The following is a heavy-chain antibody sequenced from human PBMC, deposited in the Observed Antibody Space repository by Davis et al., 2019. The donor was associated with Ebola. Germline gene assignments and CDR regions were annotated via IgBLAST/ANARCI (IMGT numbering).Heavy chain of an antibody. CDR2: INSDGSST. CDR3: ARVYGYSYGYLYGMDV. D-gene: IGHD5-18*01. CDR1: GFTFSSYW. Sequence: GESLKISCAASGFTFSSYWMHWVRQAPGKGLVWVSRINSDGSSTSYADSVKGRFTISRANATNTLYLQMNSLRAEDTAVYYCARVYGYSYGYLYGMDVWGQGTTVTVSS. V-gene: IGHV3-74*01. J-gene: IGHJ6*02.